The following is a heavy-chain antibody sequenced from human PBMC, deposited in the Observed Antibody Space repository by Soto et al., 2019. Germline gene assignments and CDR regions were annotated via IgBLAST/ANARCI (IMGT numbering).Heavy chain of an antibody. D-gene: IGHD5-12*01. CDR3: ARVAEWLRSYNWFDP. CDR2: IYYSGST. Sequence: LSLTCTVSGGSISSYYWSWIRQPPGKGLEWIGYIYYSGSTNYNPSLKSRVTISVDTSKNQFSLKLSSVTAADTAVYYCARVAEWLRSYNWFDPWGQGTLVTSPQ. V-gene: IGHV4-59*01. CDR1: GGSISSYY. J-gene: IGHJ5*02.